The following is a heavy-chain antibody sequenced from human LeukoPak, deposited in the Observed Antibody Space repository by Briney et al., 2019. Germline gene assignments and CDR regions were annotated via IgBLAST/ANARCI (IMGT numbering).Heavy chain of an antibody. D-gene: IGHD1-26*01. CDR2: IYTSGST. J-gene: IGHJ4*02. V-gene: IGHV4-61*02. Sequence: SETLFLTCTVSGGSISSGSYYWSWIRQPAGKGLEWIGRIYTSGSTNYNPSLKSRVTISVDTSKNQFSLKLSSVTAADTAVYYCARGGGSYFVDYWGQGTLVTVSS. CDR1: GGSISSGSYY. CDR3: ARGGGSYFVDY.